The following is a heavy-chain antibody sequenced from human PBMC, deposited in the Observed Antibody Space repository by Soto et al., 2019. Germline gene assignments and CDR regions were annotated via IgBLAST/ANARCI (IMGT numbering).Heavy chain of an antibody. J-gene: IGHJ4*02. CDR3: ARLYGSGTFHFDQ. V-gene: IGHV5-51*01. CDR1: GYSFSRHW. D-gene: IGHD3-10*01. Sequence: PGESLKISCKGSGYSFSRHWIGWVRQMPGKGLEWMGIICPDDSDTRYSPSFQGQVTMSADKSISTAYLQWNSLKASDSAIYYCARLYGSGTFHFDQWGQGTLVTVSS. CDR2: ICPDDSDT.